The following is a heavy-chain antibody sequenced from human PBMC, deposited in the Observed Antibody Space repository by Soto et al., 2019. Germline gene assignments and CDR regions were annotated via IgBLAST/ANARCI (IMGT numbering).Heavy chain of an antibody. J-gene: IGHJ6*02. Sequence: QVQLVQSGAEVKKPGASVKVSCKASGYTFTGYYMHWVRQAPGQGLEWMGWINPNSGGTNYAQTXKGGGTRTRDXXIXTVXMELSRLRSDDTAVYYCAREGGSGSQRYYYYGMDVWGQGTTVTVSS. CDR3: AREGGSGSQRYYYYGMDV. D-gene: IGHD2-15*01. CDR1: GYTFTGYY. V-gene: IGHV1-2*02. CDR2: INPNSGGT.